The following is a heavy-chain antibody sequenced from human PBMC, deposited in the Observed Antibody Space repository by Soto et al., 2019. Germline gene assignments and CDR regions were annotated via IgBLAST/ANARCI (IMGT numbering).Heavy chain of an antibody. Sequence: SETLSLTCTVSGGSISSSSYYWGWIRQPPGKGLGWIGSIYYSGSTYYNPSLKSRVTISVDTSKNQFSLKLSSVTAADTAVYYCARQEMASPYYFDYWGQGTMVTVSS. CDR3: ARQEMASPYYFDY. J-gene: IGHJ4*02. CDR1: GGSISSSSYY. CDR2: IYYSGST. V-gene: IGHV4-39*01. D-gene: IGHD5-12*01.